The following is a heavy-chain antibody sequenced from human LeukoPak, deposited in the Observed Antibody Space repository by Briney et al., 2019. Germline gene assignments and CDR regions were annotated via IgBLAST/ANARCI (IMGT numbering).Heavy chain of an antibody. Sequence: GGSLRLSCAASGFTFSNYAMHWVRQAPGKGLEWVAVISYDGSNKYYADSVKGRFTISRDNSKNTLYLQMNSLRAEDTAVYYCARDRVPMNYYYYYMDVWGKGTTVTVSS. CDR3: ARDRVPMNYYYYYMDV. CDR2: ISYDGSNK. J-gene: IGHJ6*03. CDR1: GFTFSNYA. V-gene: IGHV3-30*04.